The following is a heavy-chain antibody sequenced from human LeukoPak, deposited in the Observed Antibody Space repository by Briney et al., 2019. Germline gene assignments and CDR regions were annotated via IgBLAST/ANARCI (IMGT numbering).Heavy chain of an antibody. CDR3: ARGGGNYFDY. J-gene: IGHJ4*02. V-gene: IGHV4-59*11. CDR2: IYYSGST. CDR1: GGSISIHY. D-gene: IGHD2-15*01. Sequence: SETLSLTCTVSGGSISIHYWSWIRHPPGKGREWIGYIYYSGSTTYNPSLKSRVSISIDTSKSQFSLKVTSVTAADTAVYYCARGGGNYFDYWGQGTLVSVSS.